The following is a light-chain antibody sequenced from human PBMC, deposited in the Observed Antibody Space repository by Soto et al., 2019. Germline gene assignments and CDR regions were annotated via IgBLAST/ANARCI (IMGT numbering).Light chain of an antibody. J-gene: IGLJ1*01. Sequence: QSALTQPGSVSGSPGQSITIYCTGTSSDVGGYNYVSWYQHHPGKAPKLMIFDVSNRPSGVSNRFSGSKSGNTASLTISGLQPEDEADYYCSSYTTSNTRQIVFGTGTKVTVL. CDR2: DVS. CDR3: SSYTTSNTRQIV. V-gene: IGLV2-14*03. CDR1: SSDVGGYNY.